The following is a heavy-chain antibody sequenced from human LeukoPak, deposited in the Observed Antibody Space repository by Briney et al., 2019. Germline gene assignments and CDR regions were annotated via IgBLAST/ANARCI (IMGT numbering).Heavy chain of an antibody. Sequence: GGSLRLSCAASGFTFSSYAMSWVRQAPGKGLEWVSAISGSGGSTYYADSVKGRFTISRDNSKNTLYLQMNSLRAEDTAVYYCAEGGLGVTMIVVVITHFDYWGQGTLVTVSS. J-gene: IGHJ4*02. V-gene: IGHV3-23*01. CDR3: AEGGLGVTMIVVVITHFDY. CDR1: GFTFSSYA. CDR2: ISGSGGST. D-gene: IGHD3-22*01.